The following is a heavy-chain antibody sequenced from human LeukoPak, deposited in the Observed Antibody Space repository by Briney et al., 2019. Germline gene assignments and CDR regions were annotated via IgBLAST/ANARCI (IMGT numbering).Heavy chain of an antibody. J-gene: IGHJ4*02. D-gene: IGHD6-6*01. Sequence: GGSLRLSCAASGFTFSSYWMSWVRQAPGKGLEWVANIKQDGSEKYYVDSVKGRFTISRDNAKNSLYLQMNSLRAEDTAVYYCARDGIRSSSLATDYWGQGTLVTVSS. V-gene: IGHV3-7*01. CDR1: GFTFSSYW. CDR2: IKQDGSEK. CDR3: ARDGIRSSSLATDY.